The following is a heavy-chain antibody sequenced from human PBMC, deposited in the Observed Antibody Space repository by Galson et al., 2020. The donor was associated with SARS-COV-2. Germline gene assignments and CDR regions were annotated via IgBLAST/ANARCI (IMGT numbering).Heavy chain of an antibody. J-gene: IGHJ3*02. D-gene: IGHD2-2*01. V-gene: IGHV4-59*08. CDR3: ARQACSSTSCYVAFDI. CDR1: GGSISSYY. Sequence: SETLSLTCTVSGGSISSYYWSWIRQPPGKGLEWIGYIYYSGSTNYNPSLKSRVTISVDTSKNQFSLKLSSVTAADTAVYYCARQACSSTSCYVAFDIWGQGTMVTVSS. CDR2: IYYSGST.